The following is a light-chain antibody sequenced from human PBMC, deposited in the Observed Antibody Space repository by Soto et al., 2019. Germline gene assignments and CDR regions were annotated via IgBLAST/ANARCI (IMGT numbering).Light chain of an antibody. CDR2: EVS. CDR3: MQSTQLPPT. V-gene: IGKV2D-29*02. J-gene: IGKJ5*01. Sequence: DVVMTQTPLSLSVAPGQPSSVSCKSSQSLLHITGETFLFWYLQKPGQSPQLLLYEVSTRVSGVPDRFSGSGSGTDFTLEISRVETDDVGIYYCMQSTQLPPTFGQGTRLAIK. CDR1: QSLLHITGETF.